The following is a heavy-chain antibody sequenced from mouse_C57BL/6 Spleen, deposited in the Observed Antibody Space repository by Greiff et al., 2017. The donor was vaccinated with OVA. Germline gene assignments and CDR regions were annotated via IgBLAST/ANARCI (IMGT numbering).Heavy chain of an antibody. J-gene: IGHJ2*01. CDR1: GFTFSSYA. D-gene: IGHD2-1*01. CDR2: ISDGGSYT. CDR3: ARRNLPFDY. Sequence: EVHLVESGGGLVKPGGSLKLSCAASGFTFSSYAMSWVRQTPEKRLEWVATISDGGSYTYYPDNVKGRFTISRDNAKNNLYLQMSHLKSEDTAMYYCARRNLPFDYWGQGTTLTVSS. V-gene: IGHV5-4*01.